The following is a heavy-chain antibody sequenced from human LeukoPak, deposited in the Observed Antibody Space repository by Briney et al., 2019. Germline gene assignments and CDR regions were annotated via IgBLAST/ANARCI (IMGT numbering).Heavy chain of an antibody. CDR2: VYYSGTT. D-gene: IGHD6-13*01. J-gene: IGHJ5*02. CDR1: GGSISSFYKY. V-gene: IGHV4-39*01. Sequence: SETLSLTCTVSGGSISSFYKYWGWIRQTPGQGLEWIGSVYYSGTTYYNPSLKSRVTVSVDTSKNQFSLTLTSVTAADTAVYHCARSSAVDGLTHNWFDPWGQGNMVTVSS. CDR3: ARSSAVDGLTHNWFDP.